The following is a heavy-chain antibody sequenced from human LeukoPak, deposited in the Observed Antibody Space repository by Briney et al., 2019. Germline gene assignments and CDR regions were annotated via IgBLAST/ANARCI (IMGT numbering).Heavy chain of an antibody. CDR3: ARDQAANGWFDP. J-gene: IGHJ5*02. V-gene: IGHV3-21*01. Sequence: PGGSLSLSCAASGFTFSRYSLHWVRQAPGKGLEWASSISMRSSYIHDPDSMKGQCTISRDNAKNSLYLQMNCRRAEDTAVYYCARDQAANGWFDPWGQGTLVTVSS. CDR1: GFTFSRYS. CDR2: ISMRSSYI. D-gene: IGHD2-15*01.